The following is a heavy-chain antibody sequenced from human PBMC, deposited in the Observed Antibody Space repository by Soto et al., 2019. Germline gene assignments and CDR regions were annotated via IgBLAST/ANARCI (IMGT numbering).Heavy chain of an antibody. CDR2: IIPIFGTA. CDR3: ARDFVVVVPAAMTRDYYYCGMDV. CDR1: GGTFSSYA. D-gene: IGHD2-2*01. Sequence: QVQLVQSGAEVKKPGSSVKVSCKASGGTFSSYAISWVRQAPGQGLEWMGGIIPIFGTANYAQKFQGRVTITADESTSTAYMELSSLRSEDTAVYYCARDFVVVVPAAMTRDYYYCGMDVWGQGTTVTVSS. V-gene: IGHV1-69*01. J-gene: IGHJ6*02.